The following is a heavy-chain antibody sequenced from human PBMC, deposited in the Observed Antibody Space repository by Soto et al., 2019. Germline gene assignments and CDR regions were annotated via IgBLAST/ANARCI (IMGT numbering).Heavy chain of an antibody. J-gene: IGHJ6*02. Sequence: QVQLVQSGAEVKKPGASVKVSCKASGYTFTSYGISWVRQAPGQGLEWMGWISAYNGNTNYAQKVQGRVTMTTDTSTSTAYMELRSLRSDDTAVYYCARDGSSSHVDYYYYYGMDDWGQGTTVTVSS. D-gene: IGHD6-6*01. CDR1: GYTFTSYG. V-gene: IGHV1-18*01. CDR3: ARDGSSSHVDYYYYYGMDD. CDR2: ISAYNGNT.